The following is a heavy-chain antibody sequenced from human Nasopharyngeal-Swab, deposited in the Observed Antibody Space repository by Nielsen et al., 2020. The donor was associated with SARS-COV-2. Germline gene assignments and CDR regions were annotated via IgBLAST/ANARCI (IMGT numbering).Heavy chain of an antibody. CDR3: AKDRDCGDDSDDYYYYYGIDV. V-gene: IGHV3-23*01. D-gene: IGHD5-12*01. CDR2: ISGSDHTT. CDR1: GFTFSSYA. Sequence: GESLKISCAASGFTFSSYAISWVRQAPGKGLEWVSVISGSDHTTHYADSVKGRFTISRDNSKNTVSLQMNSLRAEDTAIYYCAKDRDCGDDSDDYYYYYGIDVWGQGTTVTVSS. J-gene: IGHJ6*02.